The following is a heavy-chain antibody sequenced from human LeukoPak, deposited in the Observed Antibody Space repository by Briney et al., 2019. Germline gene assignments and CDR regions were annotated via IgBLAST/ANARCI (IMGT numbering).Heavy chain of an antibody. D-gene: IGHD4-23*01. J-gene: IGHJ4*02. CDR3: ANYGGNSGY. CDR1: GGSFSGYY. CDR2: IYYSGST. Sequence: PSETLSLTCAVYGGSFSGYYWSWIRQPPGKGLEWIGSIYYSGSTYYNPSLKSRVTISVDTSKNQFSLKLSSVTAADTAVYYCANYGGNSGYWGQGTLVTVSS. V-gene: IGHV4-34*01.